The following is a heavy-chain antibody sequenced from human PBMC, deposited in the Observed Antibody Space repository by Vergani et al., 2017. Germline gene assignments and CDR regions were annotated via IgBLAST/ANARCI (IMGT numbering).Heavy chain of an antibody. CDR2: ISSSGSTI. V-gene: IGHV3-21*01. Sequence: EVQLVESGGGLVKPGGSLRLSCAASGFTFSSYSMNWVRQAPGKGLEWVSSISSSGSTIYYADSVKGRFTISRDNAKNSLYLQMNSLRAEDTAVYYCARDLNPIVATIDDAFDIWGQGTMVTVSS. D-gene: IGHD5-12*01. J-gene: IGHJ3*02. CDR3: ARDLNPIVATIDDAFDI. CDR1: GFTFSSYS.